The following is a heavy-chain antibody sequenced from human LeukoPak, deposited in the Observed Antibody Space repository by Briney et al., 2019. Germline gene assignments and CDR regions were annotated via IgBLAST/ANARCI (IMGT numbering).Heavy chain of an antibody. Sequence: GGSLRLSCAASGFTFSSYAMSWVRQAPGKGLEWVSAISGSGGSTYYADSVKGRLTISRDNSKNTLYLQMNSLRAEDTAVYYRAKLKFLCFGPPLPDYWGQETLVTVSS. J-gene: IGHJ4*02. V-gene: IGHV3-23*01. CDR1: GFTFSSYA. CDR2: ISGSGGST. D-gene: IGHD3-10*01. CDR3: AKLKFLCFGPPLPDY.